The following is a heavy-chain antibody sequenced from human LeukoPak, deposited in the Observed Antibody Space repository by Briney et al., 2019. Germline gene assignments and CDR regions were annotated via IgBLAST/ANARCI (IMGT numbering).Heavy chain of an antibody. V-gene: IGHV3-11*06. CDR1: GFTFTDSY. D-gene: IGHD1-1*01. CDR2: ISGSGGDT. Sequence: PGGSLRLSCAASGFTFTDSYMTWVRQAPGKGLEWLSYISGSGGDTNYADSVRGRFTISRDNAKNSLYLQMNSLRAEDTAVYYCARDLNWETYWGQGTLVTVSS. CDR3: ARDLNWETY. J-gene: IGHJ4*02.